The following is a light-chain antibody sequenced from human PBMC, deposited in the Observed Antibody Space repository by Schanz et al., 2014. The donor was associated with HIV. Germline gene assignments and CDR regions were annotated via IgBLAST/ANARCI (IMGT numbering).Light chain of an antibody. V-gene: IGKV3D-20*02. J-gene: IGKJ2*01. CDR2: GAS. CDR1: QTVSSSS. Sequence: EIVLTQSPDTLSLSPGERATLSCRASQTVSSSSLAWYQQKPGQAPRLLIYGASSRATGIPDRFSGSGSGTEFTLTISSLQSEDFAIYYCQQCVNWPQFTFGQGTRLEIK. CDR3: QQCVNWPQFT.